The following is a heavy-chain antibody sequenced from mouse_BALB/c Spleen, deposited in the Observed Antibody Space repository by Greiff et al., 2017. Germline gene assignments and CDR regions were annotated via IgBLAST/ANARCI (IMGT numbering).Heavy chain of an antibody. D-gene: IGHD2-4*01. CDR2: IYPGSGSI. CDR1: GYNFTSYW. V-gene: IGHV1-55*01. Sequence: QVQLQQPGAELVKPGTSVKLSCKASGYNFTSYWINWVKLRPGQGLEWIGDIYPGSGSINYNEKFKSKATLTVDTSSSTACMQLSSLASEDSALYYCARRGIYYDYDGFAYWGQGTLVTVSA. CDR3: ARRGIYYDYDGFAY. J-gene: IGHJ3*01.